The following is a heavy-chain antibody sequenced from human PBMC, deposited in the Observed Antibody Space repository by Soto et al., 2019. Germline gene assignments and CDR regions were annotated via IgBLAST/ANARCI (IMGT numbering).Heavy chain of an antibody. D-gene: IGHD6-19*01. J-gene: IGHJ5*02. CDR1: GGTFSSYA. CDR2: IIPIFGTA. Sequence: SVKVSCKASGGTFSSYAISWVRQAPGQGLEWMGGIIPIFGTANYAQKFQGRVTITADESTSTAYMELSSLRSEDTAVYYCARDKYSSGWYEMGNWFDPWGQGTLVTVSS. CDR3: ARDKYSSGWYEMGNWFDP. V-gene: IGHV1-69*13.